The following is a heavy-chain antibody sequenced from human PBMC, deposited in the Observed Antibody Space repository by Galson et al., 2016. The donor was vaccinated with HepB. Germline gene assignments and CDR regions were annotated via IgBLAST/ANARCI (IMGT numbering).Heavy chain of an antibody. J-gene: IGHJ4*02. D-gene: IGHD1-26*01. CDR1: GESFSGYY. V-gene: IGHV4-34*01. Sequence: SETLSLTCAVYGESFSGYYWSWIRKPPGKGLEWIGGIKPGRSANYKPSLKSRVTISVDTSKNQFSLKLSSVTTADTAVYYCARKGGYYCLDYWGQGNLVTVSS. CDR3: ARKGGYYCLDY. CDR2: IKPGRSA.